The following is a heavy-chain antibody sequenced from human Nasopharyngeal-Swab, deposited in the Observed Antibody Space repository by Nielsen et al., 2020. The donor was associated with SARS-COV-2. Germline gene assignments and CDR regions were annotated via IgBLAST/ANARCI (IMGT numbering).Heavy chain of an antibody. J-gene: IGHJ4*02. D-gene: IGHD3-22*01. V-gene: IGHV3-7*01. CDR1: GFTFSSYW. CDR2: IKQDVSEK. CDR3: ARDRGGNYYDSSGYYSH. Sequence: GESLKISCAASGFTFSSYWMSWVRQAPGKGLEWVANIKQDVSEKYYVDSVKGRFTISRDNAKNSLYLQMNSLRAEDTAVYYCARDRGGNYYDSSGYYSHWGQGTLVTVSS.